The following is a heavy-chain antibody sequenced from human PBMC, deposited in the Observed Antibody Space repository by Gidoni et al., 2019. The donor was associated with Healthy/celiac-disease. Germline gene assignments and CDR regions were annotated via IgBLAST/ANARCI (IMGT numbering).Heavy chain of an antibody. V-gene: IGHV3-9*01. CDR2: SSWNSGSI. Sequence: EVQLVESGGGLVQPGRSLRLSCAASGFTFADYAMHWVRQAPGKGLEWVSGSSWNSGSIGYADSVKGRFTISRDNAKNSLYLQMNSLRAEDTALYYCAKNSIPLVAGTNYGAFDIWGQGTMVTVSS. CDR1: GFTFADYA. CDR3: AKNSIPLVAGTNYGAFDI. J-gene: IGHJ3*02. D-gene: IGHD6-19*01.